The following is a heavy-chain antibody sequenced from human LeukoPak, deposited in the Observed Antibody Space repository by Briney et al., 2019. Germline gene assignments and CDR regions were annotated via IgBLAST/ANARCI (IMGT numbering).Heavy chain of an antibody. Sequence: ASVKVSCKASGYTFTSYGISWVRQAPGQGLEWMGWISAYNGNTNYAQKLQGGVTMTTDTSTSTAYMELRSLRSDDTAVYYCATSYGSGSYYTQSYYYYGMDVWGKGTTVTVSS. V-gene: IGHV1-18*04. CDR3: ATSYGSGSYYTQSYYYYGMDV. J-gene: IGHJ6*04. D-gene: IGHD3-10*01. CDR1: GYTFTSYG. CDR2: ISAYNGNT.